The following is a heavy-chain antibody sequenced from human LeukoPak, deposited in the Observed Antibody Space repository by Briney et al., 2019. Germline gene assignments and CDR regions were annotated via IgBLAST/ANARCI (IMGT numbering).Heavy chain of an antibody. J-gene: IGHJ5*02. CDR1: GSTFTSNL. CDR2: INPSGGST. CDR3: ASDSSKSSLGDP. D-gene: IGHD2-2*01. V-gene: IGHV1-46*01. Sequence: ASVKDSRKASGSTFTSNLIHWVRPAPGQGLEWMGIINPSGGSTSCAQKFQGRVTMTSDTSTSTVYMELSSLRSEDTAVYYCASDSSKSSLGDPWGKGTLVTVSS.